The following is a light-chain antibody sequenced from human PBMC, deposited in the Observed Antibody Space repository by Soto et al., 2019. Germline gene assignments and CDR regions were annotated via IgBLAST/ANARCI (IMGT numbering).Light chain of an antibody. CDR2: GAS. J-gene: IGKJ1*01. V-gene: IGKV3-20*01. Sequence: EIVLTQSPGTLSLSPGERATLSCRASQSVSSSYLAWYQQNPGQAPSPLIYGASNRATGIPGRFSGSGSGTDFTLTISRLEPEDFAVYYRQQYGNSGTFGQGTKVDIK. CDR3: QQYGNSGT. CDR1: QSVSSSY.